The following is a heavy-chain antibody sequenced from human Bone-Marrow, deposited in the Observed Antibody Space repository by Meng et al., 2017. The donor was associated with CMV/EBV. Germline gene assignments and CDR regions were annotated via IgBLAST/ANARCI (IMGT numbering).Heavy chain of an antibody. Sequence: SVKVSCKASGGTFSSYAISWVRQAPGQGLEWMGGIIPIFGTANYAQKFQGRVTITTDESTSTAYMELSSLRSEDTAVYYCARQAGAIVVVPAASGFSWGQGTLVTVSS. CDR3: ARQAGAIVVVPAASGFS. V-gene: IGHV1-69*05. D-gene: IGHD2-2*01. J-gene: IGHJ4*02. CDR1: GGTFSSYA. CDR2: IIPIFGTA.